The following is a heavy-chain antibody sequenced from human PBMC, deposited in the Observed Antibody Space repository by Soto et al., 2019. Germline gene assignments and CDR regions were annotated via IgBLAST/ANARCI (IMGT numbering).Heavy chain of an antibody. V-gene: IGHV3-23*01. CDR1: GFTFSVYG. Sequence: EVQLLESGGGLVQPGGSLRLSCAASGFTFSVYGMTWVRQGPGKGLEWVSLISGNGGTAYYADSVEGRFTISRDNSKNTLYLQMNSLRAENTVVYYCAKNPAEIFPGGSDSWAQGTLVTVSS. J-gene: IGHJ4*02. CDR2: ISGNGGTA. CDR3: AKNPAEIFPGGSDS. D-gene: IGHD1-1*01.